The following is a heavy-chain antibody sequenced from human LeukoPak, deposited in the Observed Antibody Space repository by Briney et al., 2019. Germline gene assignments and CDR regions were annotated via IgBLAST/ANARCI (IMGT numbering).Heavy chain of an antibody. CDR3: VATVTILDY. CDR2: ISGSGGST. V-gene: IGHV3-23*01. D-gene: IGHD4-17*01. Sequence: GGSLRLSCGLSGFTFSSYAMSWVRQAPGKGLELVSAISGSGGSTYYADSVKDRFTISRDNSKNTLYLQMNSLRAEDTAVYYCVATVTILDYWGQGTLVTVSS. CDR1: GFTFSSYA. J-gene: IGHJ4*02.